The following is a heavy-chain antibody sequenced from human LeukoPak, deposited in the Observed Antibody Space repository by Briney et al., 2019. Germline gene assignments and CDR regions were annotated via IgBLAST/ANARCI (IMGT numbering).Heavy chain of an antibody. CDR3: AKGRFYYYGSGSYEMDV. D-gene: IGHD3-10*01. V-gene: IGHV3-11*01. J-gene: IGHJ6*02. CDR1: GFTFSDYY. CDR2: ISSSGSTI. Sequence: PGGSLRLSCTASGFTFSDYYMSWIRQAPGKGLEWVSHISSSGSTIYYAGSVKGRFTISRDNSKNTLYLQMNSLRAEDTAVYYCAKGRFYYYGSGSYEMDVWGQGTTVTVSS.